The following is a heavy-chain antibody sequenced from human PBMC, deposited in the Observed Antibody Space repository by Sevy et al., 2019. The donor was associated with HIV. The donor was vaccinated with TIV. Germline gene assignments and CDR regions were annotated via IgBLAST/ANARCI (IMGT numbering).Heavy chain of an antibody. V-gene: IGHV3-74*01. CDR2: IYSDGSST. D-gene: IGHD3-22*01. J-gene: IGHJ4*02. CDR3: SRGLYYYDMRGHQEPGDY. Sequence: GGSLRLSCAASGITLTPYWMHWVRQVPGKGLVWVSRIYSDGSSTSYAESVKGRFTISRDNGKNTLYLQMKSLRVEDTAVYFCSRGLYYYDMRGHQEPGDYWGQGVLVTVSS. CDR1: GITLTPYW.